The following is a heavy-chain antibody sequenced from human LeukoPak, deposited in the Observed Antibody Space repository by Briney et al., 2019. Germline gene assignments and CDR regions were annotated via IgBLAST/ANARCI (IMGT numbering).Heavy chain of an antibody. CDR3: AKDRRGGTFDY. V-gene: IGHV3-74*01. CDR1: GFTFSDYW. Sequence: PGGSLRLSCAASGFTFSDYWMHWVRQAPGKGLVWVSRVNTDGSSTTYADSVEGRFTISRDNAKNTLYLQMNSVTAEDTAVYYCAKDRRGGTFDYWGQGTLVTVSS. D-gene: IGHD1-1*01. J-gene: IGHJ4*02. CDR2: VNTDGSST.